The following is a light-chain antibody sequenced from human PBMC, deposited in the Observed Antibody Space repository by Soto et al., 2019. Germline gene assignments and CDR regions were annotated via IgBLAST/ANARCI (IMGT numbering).Light chain of an antibody. CDR3: QQYGSSGT. CDR2: GTS. CDR1: HSVSRTY. V-gene: IGKV3-20*01. J-gene: IGKJ1*01. Sequence: EIVLTQSPGTLSLSPGERATLSCRASHSVSRTYLAWYQQKPGQAPRLLIYGTSDRATGTPDRFSGSGSGTEFTLTISSLQSEDFAVYYCQQYGSSGTFGQGTKVDIK.